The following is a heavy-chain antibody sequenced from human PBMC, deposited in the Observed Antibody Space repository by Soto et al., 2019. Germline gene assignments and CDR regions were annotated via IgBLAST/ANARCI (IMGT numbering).Heavy chain of an antibody. D-gene: IGHD6-13*01. J-gene: IGHJ3*02. CDR2: VLPFLDNT. CDR3: ARYSSSWYGDAFDI. V-gene: IGHV1-69*02. CDR1: EDTFSIYT. Sequence: SVKVSCKTSEDTFSIYTLSWVRQAPGQGLVWMGRVLPFLDNTTYSQRFQGRVTITRNSSTTTAYMELSSLTSEDTAVYYCARYSSSWYGDAFDIWGQGTMVTVSS.